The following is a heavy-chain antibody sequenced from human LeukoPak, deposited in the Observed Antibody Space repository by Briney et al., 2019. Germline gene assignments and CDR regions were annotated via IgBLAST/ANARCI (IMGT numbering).Heavy chain of an antibody. J-gene: IGHJ3*02. Sequence: GGSLRLSCAASGFTFSSYSMNWVRQAPGKGLEWVSVIYSGGSTYYADSVKGRFTISRDNSKNTLYLQMNSLRAEDTAVYYCAKEEPLVPFDIWGQGTMVTVSS. CDR2: IYSGGST. D-gene: IGHD1-26*01. CDR1: GFTFSSYS. V-gene: IGHV3-NL1*01. CDR3: AKEEPLVPFDI.